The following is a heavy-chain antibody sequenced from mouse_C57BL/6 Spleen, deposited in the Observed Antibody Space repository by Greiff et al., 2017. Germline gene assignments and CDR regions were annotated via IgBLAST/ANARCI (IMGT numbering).Heavy chain of an antibody. CDR1: GFSLTSYG. J-gene: IGHJ3*01. CDR2: IWSGGST. CDR3: ARNFGGYDRGAWFAY. D-gene: IGHD2-2*01. V-gene: IGHV2-2*01. Sequence: VHLVESGPGLVQPSQSLSITCTVSGFSLTSYGVHWVRQSPGKGLEWLGVIWSGGSTDYNAAFISRLSISKDNSKSQVFFKMNSLQADDTAIYYCARNFGGYDRGAWFAYWGQGTLVTVSA.